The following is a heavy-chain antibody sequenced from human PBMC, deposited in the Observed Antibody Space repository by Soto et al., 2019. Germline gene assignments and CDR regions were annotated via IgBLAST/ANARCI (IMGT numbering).Heavy chain of an antibody. Sequence: SETLSLTCTVSGGSISSSSYYWGWIRQPPGKGLGWIGSSYYSGSTYYNPSLKSRVTISVDTSKNQFSLKLSSVTAADTAVYYCASQPYYYGSGSYLSRSSDYYGMEVWGQGSTVT. CDR2: SYYSGST. V-gene: IGHV4-39*01. J-gene: IGHJ6*02. CDR3: ASQPYYYGSGSYLSRSSDYYGMEV. CDR1: GGSISSSSYY. D-gene: IGHD3-10*01.